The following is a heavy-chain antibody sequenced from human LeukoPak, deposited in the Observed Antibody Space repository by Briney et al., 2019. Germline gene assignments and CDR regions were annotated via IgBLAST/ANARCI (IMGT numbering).Heavy chain of an antibody. J-gene: IGHJ4*02. D-gene: IGHD5-18*01. CDR2: ISSSSSYI. V-gene: IGHV3-21*04. CDR1: GFTFDDYA. Sequence: GRSLRLSCAASGFTFDDYAMHWVRQAPGKGLEWVSSISSSSSYIYYADSVKGRFTISRDNAKNSLYLQMNSLRAEDTAVYYCARRYSYGPGYYFDYWGQGTLVTVSS. CDR3: ARRYSYGPGYYFDY.